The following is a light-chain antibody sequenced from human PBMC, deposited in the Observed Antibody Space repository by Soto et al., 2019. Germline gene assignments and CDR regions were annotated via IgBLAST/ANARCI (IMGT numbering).Light chain of an antibody. CDR2: EVS. CDR1: SSDVGGYNY. J-gene: IGLJ2*01. CDR3: SSSAGRNNLQVV. V-gene: IGLV2-8*01. Sequence: QSALTQPPSASGSPGQSVTISCTGTSSDVGGYNYVSWYQQHPGKAPKLMIYEVSERPSGVPDRFSGSKSGNTASLTVSGLQAEDEADYYCSSSAGRNNLQVVFGGGTKRTVL.